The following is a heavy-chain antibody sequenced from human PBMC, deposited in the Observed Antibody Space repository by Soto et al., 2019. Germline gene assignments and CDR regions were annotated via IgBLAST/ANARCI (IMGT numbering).Heavy chain of an antibody. CDR1: GGSISSSNW. J-gene: IGHJ6*02. V-gene: IGHV4-4*02. CDR2: IYHSGST. D-gene: IGHD3-10*01. Sequence: QVQLQESGPGLVKPSGTLSLTCAVSGGSISSSNWWSWVRQPPGKGLEWIGEIYHSGSTNYNPSLKSRVTISVDKSKIQFSLKLSSVTAADTAVYYCARDLPYYGSGSYYGLDVWGQGTTVTVSS. CDR3: ARDLPYYGSGSYYGLDV.